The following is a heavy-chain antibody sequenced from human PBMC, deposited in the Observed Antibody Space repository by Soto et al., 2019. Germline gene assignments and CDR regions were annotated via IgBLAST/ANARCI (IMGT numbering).Heavy chain of an antibody. Sequence: QVQLVQSGAEVKKPGSSVRVSCKTSGGTFRTSAISWVRQAPGQGLEWMGGIMPVFPTPDYAQKLQGRVTITADESTSTVYMELSCLRSEDTAVYYCARDKAREQLGGNYYYILDVWGQGTTVTVSS. CDR1: GGTFRTSA. V-gene: IGHV1-69*12. D-gene: IGHD1-1*01. J-gene: IGHJ6*02. CDR3: ARDKAREQLGGNYYYILDV. CDR2: IMPVFPTP.